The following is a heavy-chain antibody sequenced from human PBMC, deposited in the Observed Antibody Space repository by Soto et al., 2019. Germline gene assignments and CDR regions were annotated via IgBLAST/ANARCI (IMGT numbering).Heavy chain of an antibody. Sequence: QVQLVESGGGVVQPGKSLRLSCVGSGFTFNNYGIHWVRQAPGKGLEWVAVISYEGRYKSSGDSVKGRFTISRDNSKNTVYLQMNRLREEDTAVYFCARDLGSSASVSYPDFWGQGTLVTVSS. D-gene: IGHD3-10*01. V-gene: IGHV3-30*03. CDR2: ISYEGRYK. CDR1: GFTFNNYG. J-gene: IGHJ4*02. CDR3: ARDLGSSASVSYPDF.